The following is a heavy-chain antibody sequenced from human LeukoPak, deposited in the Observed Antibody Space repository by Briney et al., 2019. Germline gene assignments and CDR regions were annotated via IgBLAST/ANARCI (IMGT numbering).Heavy chain of an antibody. CDR1: GGSFSGYY. Sequence: SETLSLTCAVYGGSFSGYYWSWIRQPPGKGLEWIGEINHSGSTNYNPSLKSRVTISVDTSKNQFSLKLSSVTAADTAVYYCASVYCSGGSCYSRYFDYRGQGTLVTVSS. CDR2: INHSGST. CDR3: ASVYCSGGSCYSRYFDY. D-gene: IGHD2-15*01. J-gene: IGHJ4*02. V-gene: IGHV4-34*01.